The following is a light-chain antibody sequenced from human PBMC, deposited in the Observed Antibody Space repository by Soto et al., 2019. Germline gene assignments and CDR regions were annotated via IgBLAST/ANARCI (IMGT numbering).Light chain of an antibody. J-gene: IGLJ2*01. CDR1: SSNIGNNY. Sequence: QSVLTQPPSVSAAPGQTVTISCSGSSSNIGNNYVSWYQQLPGTAPKLLIYDNNKRPSGIPDRFSGYKSGTSATLGITGLQTGDEADYYCGTWDSSLSAVVFGGGTKVTVL. V-gene: IGLV1-51*01. CDR2: DNN. CDR3: GTWDSSLSAVV.